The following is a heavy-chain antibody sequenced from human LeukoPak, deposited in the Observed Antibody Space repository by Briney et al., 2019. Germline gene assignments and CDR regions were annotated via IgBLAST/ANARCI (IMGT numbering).Heavy chain of an antibody. V-gene: IGHV3-23*01. J-gene: IGHJ4*02. Sequence: GGSLRLSCEASDFDFSSHAMTWVRQAPGKGLEWLSAISISGTKTYYGDSVKGRFFISRDNSKNTLYLQMNNLRAEDTAVYYCARDVGYFRFDYWGQGTLVTVSS. CDR2: ISISGTKT. D-gene: IGHD5-18*01. CDR3: ARDVGYFRFDY. CDR1: DFDFSSHA.